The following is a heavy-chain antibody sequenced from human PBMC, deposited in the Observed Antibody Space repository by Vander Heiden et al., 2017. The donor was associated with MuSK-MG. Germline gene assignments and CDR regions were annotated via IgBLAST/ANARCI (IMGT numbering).Heavy chain of an antibody. V-gene: IGHV4-34*01. Sequence: QVQLQQWGAGLLKPSETLSLTCAVYGGSFSGYCWSWIRQPPGKGLEWIGEINHSGSTNYNPSLKSRVTISVDTSKNQFSLKLSSVTAADTAVYYCARRRITIFGVVKQLDYWGQGTLVTVSS. CDR3: ARRRITIFGVVKQLDY. CDR2: INHSGST. D-gene: IGHD3-3*01. CDR1: GGSFSGYC. J-gene: IGHJ4*02.